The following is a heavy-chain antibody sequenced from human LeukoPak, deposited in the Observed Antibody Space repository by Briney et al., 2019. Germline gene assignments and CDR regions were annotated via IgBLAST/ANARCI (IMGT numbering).Heavy chain of an antibody. J-gene: IGHJ4*02. Sequence: SETLSLTCTVSGGSISSSSYYWGWIRQPPGKGLEWIGSIYYSGSTYYNPSLKSRVTMSVDTSKNQFSLKLSSVTAADTAVYYCAISRGGAPGDANFDYWGQGTLVTVSS. V-gene: IGHV4-39*07. CDR1: GGSISSSSYY. CDR3: AISRGGAPGDANFDY. CDR2: IYYSGST. D-gene: IGHD3-10*01.